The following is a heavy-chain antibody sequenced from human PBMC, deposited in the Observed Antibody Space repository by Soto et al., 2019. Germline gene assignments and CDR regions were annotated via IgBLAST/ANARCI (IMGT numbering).Heavy chain of an antibody. D-gene: IGHD2-2*01. J-gene: IGHJ6*03. CDR3: ARGPCSSTSCYAFYYYYYMDV. CDR1: GGSFSGYY. CDR2: INHSGSA. Sequence: SETLSLTCAVYGGSFSGYYWSWIRQPPGKGLEWIGEINHSGSANCNPSLKSRVTISVDTSKNQFSLKLSSVTAADTAVYYCARGPCSSTSCYAFYYYYYMDVWGKGTTVTVSS. V-gene: IGHV4-34*01.